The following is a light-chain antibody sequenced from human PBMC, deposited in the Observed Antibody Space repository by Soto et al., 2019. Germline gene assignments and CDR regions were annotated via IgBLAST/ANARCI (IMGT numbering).Light chain of an antibody. V-gene: IGLV1-51*01. CDR1: SSNIGNNY. Sequence: QSVLTQPLSVSAAPGQKVTISCSGSSSNIGNNYVSWYQQLPGTAPKLLIYDNNKRPSGIPDRFSGSKSGTSATLGITGLQTGDEADYYCGTWDSSLSAGNVFGTGTKVTVL. J-gene: IGLJ1*01. CDR2: DNN. CDR3: GTWDSSLSAGNV.